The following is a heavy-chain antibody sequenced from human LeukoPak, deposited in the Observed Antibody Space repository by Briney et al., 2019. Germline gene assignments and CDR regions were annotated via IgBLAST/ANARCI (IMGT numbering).Heavy chain of an antibody. D-gene: IGHD3-22*01. CDR2: IYTSGST. CDR1: GGSISSYY. CDR3: ASTIRYTYYYDSSGYPFDY. V-gene: IGHV4-4*07. J-gene: IGHJ4*02. Sequence: PSETLSLTCTVSGGSISSYYWSWIRQPAGKGLEWIGRIYTSGSTNYNPSLKSRVTMSVDTSKNQFSLKLSSVTAADTAVYYCASTIRYTYYYDSSGYPFDYWGQGTLVTVSS.